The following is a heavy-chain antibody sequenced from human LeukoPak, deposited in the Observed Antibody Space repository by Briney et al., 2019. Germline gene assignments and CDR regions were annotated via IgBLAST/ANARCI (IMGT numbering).Heavy chain of an antibody. CDR2: IYSSGNT. Sequence: SETLSLTCTVSGGSISSYYWSWIRQPAGKGLEWIGRIYSSGNTYYNPSLKSRVTMSVDTSKNQFSLNLSSVTAADTAVYYCTRGPTTVTRAFNYWGQGTLVTVSS. J-gene: IGHJ4*02. V-gene: IGHV4-4*07. D-gene: IGHD4-17*01. CDR3: TRGPTTVTRAFNY. CDR1: GGSISSYY.